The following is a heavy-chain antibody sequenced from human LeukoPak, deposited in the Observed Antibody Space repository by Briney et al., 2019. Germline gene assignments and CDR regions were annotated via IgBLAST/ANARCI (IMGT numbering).Heavy chain of an antibody. CDR1: GFTFSDSA. J-gene: IGHJ6*03. D-gene: IGHD2-21*02. V-gene: IGHV3-73*01. Sequence: GGSLRLSCAASGFTFSDSAMHWVRQASGKELEWVGRIKSKSNTYATSSAASVKGRFTISRDDSKNTAYLEMNSLKTEDTAVYYCTRGYCGGDCFPPYYYYMDVWGEGTTVTVSS. CDR2: IKSKSNTYAT. CDR3: TRGYCGGDCFPPYYYYMDV.